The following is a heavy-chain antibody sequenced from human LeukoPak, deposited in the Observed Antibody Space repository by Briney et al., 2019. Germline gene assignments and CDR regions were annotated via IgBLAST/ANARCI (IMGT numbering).Heavy chain of an antibody. D-gene: IGHD6-13*01. V-gene: IGHV1-2*06. CDR1: GYTFTAYY. CDR3: ARAPYGSSWYVGYYYGMDV. Sequence: ASVKVSCTASGYTFTAYYMHWVRQAPGQGLEWMGRINPNSGGTNYAQKFQGRVTMTRNTSISTAYMELSSLRSEDTAVYYCARAPYGSSWYVGYYYGMDVWGQGTTVTVSS. CDR2: INPNSGGT. J-gene: IGHJ6*02.